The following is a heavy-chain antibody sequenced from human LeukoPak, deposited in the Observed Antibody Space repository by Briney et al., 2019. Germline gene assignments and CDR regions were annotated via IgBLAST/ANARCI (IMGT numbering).Heavy chain of an antibody. CDR2: ISYDGSNK. CDR1: GFTFSDYY. D-gene: IGHD3-22*01. V-gene: IGHV3-30*18. Sequence: PGGSLRLSCAASGFTFSDYYMSWIRQAPGKGLEWVAVISYDGSNKYYADSVKGRFTISRDNSKNTLYLQMNSLRAEDTAVYYCAKDQRYYYDSSGYYLPGYWGQGTLVTVSS. CDR3: AKDQRYYYDSSGYYLPGY. J-gene: IGHJ4*02.